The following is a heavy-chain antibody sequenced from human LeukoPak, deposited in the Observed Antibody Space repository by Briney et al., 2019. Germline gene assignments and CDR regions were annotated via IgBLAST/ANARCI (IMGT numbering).Heavy chain of an antibody. CDR1: GFTFFNYG. J-gene: IGHJ4*02. Sequence: PGRSLRLSCAASGFTFFNYGMHWVPQAPDKGLDWVAVIWNDGSNKYYADPVKGRFTISRDNPKNTLYLQMNSLRAEDTAIYYCAKVVQYTASTGTGLDYWGQGTLVTVSS. V-gene: IGHV3-33*06. CDR2: IWNDGSNK. D-gene: IGHD6-13*01. CDR3: AKVVQYTASTGTGLDY.